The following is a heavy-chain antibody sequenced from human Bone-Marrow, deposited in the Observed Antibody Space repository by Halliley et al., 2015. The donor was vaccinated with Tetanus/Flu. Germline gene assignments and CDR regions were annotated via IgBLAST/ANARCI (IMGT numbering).Heavy chain of an antibody. CDR3: ARDPPGPNDAFDL. CDR2: ISSSSRTK. D-gene: IGHD3-10*01. V-gene: IGHV3-48*02. Sequence: LEWVAYISSSSRTKYYADSVKGRFTISRDSAKNSLYLQMNSLRDEDTAVYYCARDPPGPNDAFDLWGQGTLATVSS. J-gene: IGHJ3*01.